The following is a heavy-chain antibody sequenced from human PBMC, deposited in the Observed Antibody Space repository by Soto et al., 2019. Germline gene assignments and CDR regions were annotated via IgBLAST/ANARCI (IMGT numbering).Heavy chain of an antibody. D-gene: IGHD3-10*01. V-gene: IGHV4-39*01. CDR3: ARVWFGEFIHFDY. J-gene: IGHJ4*02. CDR1: GGSISSSSYY. Sequence: SETLSLTCTVSGGSISSSSYYWGWIRQPPGKGLEWIGSIYYSGSTYYNPSLKSRVTISVDTSKNQFSLKLSSVTAADTAVYYCARVWFGEFIHFDYWGQGTLVTVSS. CDR2: IYYSGST.